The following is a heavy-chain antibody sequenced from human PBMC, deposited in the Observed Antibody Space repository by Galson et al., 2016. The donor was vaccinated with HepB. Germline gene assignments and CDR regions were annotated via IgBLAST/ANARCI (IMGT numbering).Heavy chain of an antibody. Sequence: SLRLSCAASGFTFSSYAMHWVRQAPGKGLEWVAVISYDGGDKYCADSVKGRFTISRDNSKNTLYLQMNSLRAEDTAVYYCARVLGGPETAVAGRGHWLDPWGQGTLVTVSS. CDR3: ARVLGGPETAVAGRGHWLDP. CDR1: GFTFSSYA. D-gene: IGHD6-19*01. V-gene: IGHV3-30*04. CDR2: ISYDGGDK. J-gene: IGHJ5*02.